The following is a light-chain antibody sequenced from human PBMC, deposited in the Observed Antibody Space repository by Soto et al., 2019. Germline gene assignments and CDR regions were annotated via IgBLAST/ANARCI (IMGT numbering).Light chain of an antibody. CDR1: SSDVGGYNY. CDR3: TSWTTNNIPYV. V-gene: IGLV2-14*03. CDR2: EVT. Sequence: QSVLTQPASVSGSPGQSISLSCTGSSSDVGGYNYVSWYQQHPGEAPKLLIYEVTHRPSGVSDRFSGSKSGSTASLTISGLQPDDEADYYCTSWTTNNIPYVFGTGTKVTVL. J-gene: IGLJ1*01.